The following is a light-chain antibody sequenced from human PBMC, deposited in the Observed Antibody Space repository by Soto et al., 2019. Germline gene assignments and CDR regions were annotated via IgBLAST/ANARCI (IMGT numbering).Light chain of an antibody. J-gene: IGLJ1*01. Sequence: QAVVTQPPSVSGAPGQRVTISCTGSSSNIGAGYDVHWYQRFPGTAPRLLIYANNNRPSGVPDRFSGSKSGTSASLAITGLQADDEAEYYCQSYDFGLSAHNYVFGTGTKVTVL. CDR3: QSYDFGLSAHNYV. CDR1: SSNIGAGYD. CDR2: ANN. V-gene: IGLV1-40*01.